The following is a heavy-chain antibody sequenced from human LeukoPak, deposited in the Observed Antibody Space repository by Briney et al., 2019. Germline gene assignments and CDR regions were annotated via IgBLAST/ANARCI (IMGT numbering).Heavy chain of an antibody. J-gene: IGHJ6*02. Sequence: PSETLSLTCTVSGGSISSSSYYWGWLRQPPGKGLKWIGSIYYSGSTYYNPSLKSRVTISVDTSKNQFSLKLSSVTAADTAVYYCARGSSWYDYYYYGMDVWGQGTTVTVSS. D-gene: IGHD6-13*01. V-gene: IGHV4-39*01. CDR3: ARGSSWYDYYYYGMDV. CDR2: IYYSGST. CDR1: GGSISSSSYY.